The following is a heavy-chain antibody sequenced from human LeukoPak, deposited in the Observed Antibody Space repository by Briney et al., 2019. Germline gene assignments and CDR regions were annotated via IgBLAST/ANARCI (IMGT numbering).Heavy chain of an antibody. CDR3: AKWRDYDYDGSGYRQYYFDY. CDR1: GFTFSSYA. D-gene: IGHD3-22*01. Sequence: QPGGSLRLSCAASGFTFSSYAMHWVRQAPGKGLEWVAVISYDGSNKYYADSVKGRFTISRDNSKNTLYLQMNNLRAEDTAVYYCAKWRDYDYDGSGYRQYYFDYWGQGTLVTVSS. CDR2: ISYDGSNK. J-gene: IGHJ4*02. V-gene: IGHV3-30*04.